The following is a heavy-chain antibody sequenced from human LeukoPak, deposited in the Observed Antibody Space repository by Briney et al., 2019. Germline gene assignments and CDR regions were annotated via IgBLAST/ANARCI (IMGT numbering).Heavy chain of an antibody. V-gene: IGHV4-34*01. D-gene: IGHD3-22*01. CDR2: INHSGST. CDR3: ATLGEYYDSSGYYYN. Sequence: SETLSLTCSVYGGSFSGYYWSWIRQPPGKGLEWIGEINHSGSTNYNPSLKSRVTISVDTSKNQFSLKLTSVTAADTAVYYCATLGEYYDSSGYYYNWGQGTLVTVSS. CDR1: GGSFSGYY. J-gene: IGHJ4*02.